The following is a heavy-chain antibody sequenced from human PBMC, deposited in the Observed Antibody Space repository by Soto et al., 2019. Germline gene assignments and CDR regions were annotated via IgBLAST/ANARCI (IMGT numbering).Heavy chain of an antibody. CDR3: AKDIGSSGYYPYYFDY. CDR1: GFTFDDYA. CDR2: ISWNSGSI. V-gene: IGHV3-9*01. Sequence: EVQLVESGGGLVQPGRSLRLSCAASGFTFDDYAMHWVRQAPGKGLEWVSGISWNSGSIGYADSVKGRFTISRDNAKNSLDLQMNRPGAEGTALYYCAKDIGSSGYYPYYFDYWGQGTLVTVSS. J-gene: IGHJ4*02. D-gene: IGHD3-22*01.